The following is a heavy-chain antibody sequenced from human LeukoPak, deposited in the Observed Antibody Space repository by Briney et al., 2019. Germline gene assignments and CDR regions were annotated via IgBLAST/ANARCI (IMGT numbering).Heavy chain of an antibody. CDR1: GFTFSNYG. D-gene: IGHD4-17*01. J-gene: IGHJ6*03. V-gene: IGHV3-30*02. CDR3: AKAASKRTDYGDYAFYYYMDV. Sequence: PGGSLRLSSAASGFTFSNYGMHWVRQAPGKGLDWVAFIHYDGSNKYYADSVKGRFTISRDDSKNTLYLQMNSLRAEDTAVYYCAKAASKRTDYGDYAFYYYMDVWGKGTTVTISS. CDR2: IHYDGSNK.